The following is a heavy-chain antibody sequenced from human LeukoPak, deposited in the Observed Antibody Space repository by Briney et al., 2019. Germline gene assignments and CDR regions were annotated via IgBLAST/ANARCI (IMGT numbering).Heavy chain of an antibody. CDR2: ISSSSSYI. D-gene: IGHD6-19*01. CDR1: GFTFSSYS. J-gene: IGHJ4*02. Sequence: GGSLRLSCAASGFTFSSYSMNWVRQAPGKGLEWVSYISSSSSYIYYADSVKGRFTISRDNAKNSLYLQMNSLRAEDTAVYYCARAVAGTGGADYWGQGTLVTVSS. V-gene: IGHV3-21*05. CDR3: ARAVAGTGGADY.